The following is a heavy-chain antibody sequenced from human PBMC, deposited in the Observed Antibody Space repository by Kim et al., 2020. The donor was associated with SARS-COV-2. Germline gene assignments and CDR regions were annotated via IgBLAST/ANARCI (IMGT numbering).Heavy chain of an antibody. D-gene: IGHD5-18*01. Sequence: ASVKVSCKASGYTFTSYAMNWVRQAPGQGLEWMGWINTNTGNPTYAQGFTGRFVFSLDTSVSTAYLQISSLKAEDTAVYYCARLPDVGGFPRGYSYDYWFDPWGQGTLVTVSS. CDR3: ARLPDVGGFPRGYSYDYWFDP. CDR2: INTNTGNP. CDR1: GYTFTSYA. J-gene: IGHJ5*02. V-gene: IGHV7-4-1*02.